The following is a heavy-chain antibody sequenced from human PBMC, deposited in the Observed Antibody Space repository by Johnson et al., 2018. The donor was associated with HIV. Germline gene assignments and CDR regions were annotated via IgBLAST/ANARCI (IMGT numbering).Heavy chain of an antibody. Sequence: VQLVESGGGVVQPGGSLRLSCAASGFTFDDYGMSWVRQAPGKGLEWVSGIYSGGSTYYADSVKGRFTISRDNSKNTLYLQMNSLRADDTAVYYCARDYRGLTGSSSPSYAFDIWGQGTMVTVS. CDR3: ARDYRGLTGSSSPSYAFDI. J-gene: IGHJ3*02. V-gene: IGHV3-66*01. D-gene: IGHD1-20*01. CDR2: IYSGGST. CDR1: GFTFDDYG.